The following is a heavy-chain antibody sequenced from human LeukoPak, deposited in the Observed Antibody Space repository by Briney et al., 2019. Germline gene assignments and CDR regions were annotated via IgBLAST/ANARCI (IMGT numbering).Heavy chain of an antibody. V-gene: IGHV3-23*01. CDR3: AKAHTYCSSTSCYPDY. J-gene: IGHJ4*02. CDR1: GFXFSSYA. D-gene: IGHD2-2*01. Sequence: GGSLRLSCAASGFXFSSYAISWVRQAPGKGQGWVSSISGSGGSTYYADPLKGRLTIARGNSKDPLYLRMNSLRTEDTAVYYCAKAHTYCSSTSCYPDYWGQGTLVTVSS. CDR2: ISGSGGST.